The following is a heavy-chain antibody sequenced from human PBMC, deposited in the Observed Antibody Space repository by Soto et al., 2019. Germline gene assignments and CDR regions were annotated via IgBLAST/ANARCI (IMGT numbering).Heavy chain of an antibody. V-gene: IGHV4-31*03. CDR1: GGSISSGGYF. CDR3: ARLAKEENPKVGSWYFFDY. Sequence: SETLSLTCSVSGGSISSGGYFYSWLRQHPGQGLEWIGSIYYSGRTYYNASLQSRLSMSVDTSKNHFSLKLTSVTAADTAVYFCARLAKEENPKVGSWYFFDYWGQGVMVTVSS. CDR2: IYYSGRT. D-gene: IGHD1-26*01. J-gene: IGHJ4*02.